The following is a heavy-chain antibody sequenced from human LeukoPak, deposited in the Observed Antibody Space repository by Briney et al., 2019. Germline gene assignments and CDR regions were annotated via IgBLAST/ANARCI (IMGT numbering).Heavy chain of an antibody. V-gene: IGHV1-46*01. D-gene: IGHD3-9*01. J-gene: IGHJ5*02. CDR1: GYSFTSHY. CDR2: INPSGGST. CDR3: ARGSETTYFVVGRNWFDP. Sequence: ASVKVSCKASGYSFTSHYMHWVRQAPGQGLEWMGIINPSGGSTSYAQKFQGRVTMTRDTSTSTVYMELSSLRSEDTAVYYCARGSETTYFVVGRNWFDPWGQGTLVTVSS.